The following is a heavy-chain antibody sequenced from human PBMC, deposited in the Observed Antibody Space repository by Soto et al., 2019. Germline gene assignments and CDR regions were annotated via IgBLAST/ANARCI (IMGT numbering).Heavy chain of an antibody. CDR3: ANNCYFDH. J-gene: IGHJ4*02. V-gene: IGHV3-23*01. Sequence: EVQLLESGGGLVQPGGSLRLSCAASGFTFSTYAMSWVRQAPGKGLEWVSSINVDDSTYYADSVKGRFTISRDNSKSTLFLELSSLSAEDTATFYCANNCYFDHWGQGILVTVSS. CDR1: GFTFSTYA. CDR2: INVDDST.